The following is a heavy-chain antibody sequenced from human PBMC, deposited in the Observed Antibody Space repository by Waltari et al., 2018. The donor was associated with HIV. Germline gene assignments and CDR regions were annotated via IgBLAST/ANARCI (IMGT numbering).Heavy chain of an antibody. D-gene: IGHD1-26*01. V-gene: IGHV5-51*03. CDR1: GYSFTSYW. CDR2: ITPGDSET. CDR3: AWRNLHSGSYLYYFDY. Sequence: EVQLVQSGAEVKKPGESLKISCKGSGYSFTSYWIGWVRQMPGKGLEWMGIITPGDSETRYRPSFQGQVTISADKASSAAYRRWSSLKASDTAMYYCAWRNLHSGSYLYYFDYWGQGTLVTVSS. J-gene: IGHJ4*02.